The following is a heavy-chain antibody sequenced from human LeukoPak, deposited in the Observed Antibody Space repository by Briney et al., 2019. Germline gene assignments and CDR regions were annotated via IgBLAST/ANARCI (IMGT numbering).Heavy chain of an antibody. CDR3: ARGRNTGRQFYFDY. D-gene: IGHD5-18*01. CDR1: GFTFSSYS. V-gene: IGHV3-23*01. CDR2: ISGSGGTT. J-gene: IGHJ4*02. Sequence: GGALRLSCAASGFTFSSYSMNWVRQAPGEGLECVSSISGSGGTTSYTDSVKGRFTISRDNSKNTLYLQMNSLRAEDTAVYYCARGRNTGRQFYFDYWGQGTLVTVAS.